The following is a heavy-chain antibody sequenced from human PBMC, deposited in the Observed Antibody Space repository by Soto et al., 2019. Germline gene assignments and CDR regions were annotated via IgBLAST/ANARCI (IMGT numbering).Heavy chain of an antibody. CDR1: GFTFSTYD. Sequence: EVQLVESGGGLVHPGGSLRLSCAASGFTFSTYDLHWVRQPTGKGLEWVSGIGNARDTYYPDSVKGRFTISRENAENSVYLQMNSLRAEDTAVYYCARAHYYGSGRYFDYWGQGTLVTVSS. J-gene: IGHJ4*02. CDR2: IGNARDT. D-gene: IGHD3-10*01. V-gene: IGHV3-13*01. CDR3: ARAHYYGSGRYFDY.